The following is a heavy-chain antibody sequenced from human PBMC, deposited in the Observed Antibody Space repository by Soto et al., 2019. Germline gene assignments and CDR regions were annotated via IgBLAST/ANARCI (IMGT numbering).Heavy chain of an antibody. CDR1: GYTFTAYY. Sequence: ASVKVSCKASGYTFTAYYIHWVRQAPGQGLEWMGWINPNSGGTNFAQRFQGWVTLTRDTSITTAYLELTRLTTDDTAVYYCARLTVTAAAGLGNWFDSWGQGTPVTVSS. CDR2: INPNSGGT. V-gene: IGHV1-2*04. D-gene: IGHD6-13*01. CDR3: ARLTVTAAAGLGNWFDS. J-gene: IGHJ5*01.